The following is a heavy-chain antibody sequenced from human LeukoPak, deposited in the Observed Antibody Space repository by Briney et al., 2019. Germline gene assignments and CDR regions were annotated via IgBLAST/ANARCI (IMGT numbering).Heavy chain of an antibody. CDR1: GGSISSSSYY. V-gene: IGHV4-39*01. J-gene: IGHJ3*02. CDR2: IYYSGST. CDR3: ARGPAYAFDI. Sequence: PSETLSLTCTVSGGSISSSSYYWGWIRQPPGKGLGWIGSIYYSGSTYYNPSLKSRVTISVDTSRNQFYLKLSSVTAADTTVYCCARGPAYAFDICGQGRTVTASS.